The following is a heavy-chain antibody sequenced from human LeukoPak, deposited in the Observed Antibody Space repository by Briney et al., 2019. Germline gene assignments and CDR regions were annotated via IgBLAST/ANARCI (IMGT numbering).Heavy chain of an antibody. J-gene: IGHJ6*04. CDR1: GFTFSSYA. V-gene: IGHV3-23*01. CDR3: AELGITMIGGV. D-gene: IGHD3-10*02. CDR2: ISGSGGSS. Sequence: GGSLRLSCAASGFTFSSYAMSWVRQAPGKGLEWVSAISGSGGSSYYADSVKGRFTISRDNAKNSLYLQMNSLRAEDTAVYYCAELGITMIGGVWGKGTTVTISS.